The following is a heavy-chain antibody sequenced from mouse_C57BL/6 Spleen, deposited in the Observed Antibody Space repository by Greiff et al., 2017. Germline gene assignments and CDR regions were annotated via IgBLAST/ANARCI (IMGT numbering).Heavy chain of an antibody. CDR2: IYPGDGDT. J-gene: IGHJ1*03. V-gene: IGHV1-82*01. D-gene: IGHD3-1*01. Sequence: QVQLQQSGPELVKPGASVKISCKASGYAFSSSWMNWVKQRPGKGLEWIGRIYPGDGDTNYNGKFKGKATLTADKSSSTAYMQLSSLTSEDSAVYFCATSIGGYYVWGTGTTVTVSS. CDR1: GYAFSSSW. CDR3: ATSIGGYYV.